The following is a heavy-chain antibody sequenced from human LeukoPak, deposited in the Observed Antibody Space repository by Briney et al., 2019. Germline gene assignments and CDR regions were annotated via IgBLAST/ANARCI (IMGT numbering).Heavy chain of an antibody. D-gene: IGHD3-3*01. J-gene: IGHJ4*02. CDR2: IYYSGST. Sequence: SETLSLTCTVSGGSISSYYWSWIRQPPGKGLEWIGYIYYSGSTNYNPSLKSRVTISVDTSKNQFSLKLSSVTAADTAVYYCARGNPNVEGLDYWGQGTLVTVSS. V-gene: IGHV4-59*01. CDR3: ARGNPNVEGLDY. CDR1: GGSISSYY.